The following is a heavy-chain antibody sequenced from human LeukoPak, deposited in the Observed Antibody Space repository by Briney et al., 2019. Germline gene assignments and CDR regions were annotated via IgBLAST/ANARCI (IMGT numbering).Heavy chain of an antibody. J-gene: IGHJ4*02. Sequence: ASVKVSCKVSGYTLTELSMHWVRQAPGKGLEWMGGFDTEDGETIYAQKFQGRVTMTEDTSTDTAYMELSSLRSEDTAVYYCATDSRILNYFDYWGQGTLVTVSS. CDR2: FDTEDGET. D-gene: IGHD2-15*01. CDR1: GYTLTELS. V-gene: IGHV1-24*01. CDR3: ATDSRILNYFDY.